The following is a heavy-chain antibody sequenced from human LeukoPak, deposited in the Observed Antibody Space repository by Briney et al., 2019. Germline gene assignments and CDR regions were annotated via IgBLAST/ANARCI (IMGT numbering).Heavy chain of an antibody. CDR1: EYTFTSYA. V-gene: IGHV1-3*01. Sequence: ASVKVSCKASEYTFTSYAMHWVRQAPGQRLEWMGWINAGNGNTKYSQKFQGRVTMTRDTSTSTVYMELSSLRSEDTAVYYCARDPTMVRGVITGMDVWGQGTTVTVSS. J-gene: IGHJ6*02. D-gene: IGHD3-10*01. CDR2: INAGNGNT. CDR3: ARDPTMVRGVITGMDV.